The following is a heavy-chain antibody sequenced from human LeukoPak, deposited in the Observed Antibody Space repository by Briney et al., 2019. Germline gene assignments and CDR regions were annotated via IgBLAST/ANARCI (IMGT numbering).Heavy chain of an antibody. J-gene: IGHJ6*03. D-gene: IGHD3-3*01. CDR1: GFTFSGYW. CDR3: AAGGGWDPSFGVVTHIDA. V-gene: IGHV3-74*01. CDR2: IDNDGHGI. Sequence: QTGGSLRLSCVTSGFTFSGYWMHWVRQGPEKGLELVSRIDNDGHGIFYADSVKGRFTTSRDNVKNTLYLQMNSLRVEDTAVYYCAAGGGWDPSFGVVTHIDAWGKGTTVVVS.